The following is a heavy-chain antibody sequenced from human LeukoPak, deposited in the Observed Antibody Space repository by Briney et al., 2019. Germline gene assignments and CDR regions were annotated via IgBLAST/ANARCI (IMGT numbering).Heavy chain of an antibody. CDR2: ISYDSAIK. J-gene: IGHJ3*02. CDR3: AKTGYSSSWSDAFDI. D-gene: IGHD6-13*01. Sequence: PGGSLRLSCAASGFTISRDSMNWVRQAPGKGLEWISYISYDSAIKYYADSVKGRFTISRDNAKNSLYLQMNSLRAEDTAVYYRAKTGYSSSWSDAFDIWGQGTMVTVSS. CDR1: GFTISRDS. V-gene: IGHV3-21*05.